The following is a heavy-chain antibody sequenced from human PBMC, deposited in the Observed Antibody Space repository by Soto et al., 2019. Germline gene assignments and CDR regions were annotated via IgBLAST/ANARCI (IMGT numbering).Heavy chain of an antibody. V-gene: IGHV1-69*13. D-gene: IGHD5-18*01. Sequence: GASVKVSCTSSGGAFSSYSISWVLQAPVQVLEWMAGIIPIFGTTNYAQQFQGRVTITADESTRTAYMELSSLRSEDTAVHFCARDLREYSYGGYYYGMDVWGQGTTVTVSS. CDR3: ARDLREYSYGGYYYGMDV. CDR2: IIPIFGTT. J-gene: IGHJ6*02. CDR1: GGAFSSYS.